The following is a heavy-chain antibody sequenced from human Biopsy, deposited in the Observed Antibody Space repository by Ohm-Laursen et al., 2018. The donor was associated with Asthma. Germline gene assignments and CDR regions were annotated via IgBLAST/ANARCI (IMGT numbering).Heavy chain of an antibody. CDR1: GYSLTDLS. J-gene: IGHJ4*02. CDR3: ASDFPKDYVRYNFQF. Sequence: SVKVSCKISGYSLTDLSMHWVRQAPGQGLEWMGGHDREEGGAVIARRFQGRVTMTEDTSTDTAYMELSSLSSEDTAVYYCASDFPKDYVRYNFQFWGQGTLVTVSS. V-gene: IGHV1-24*01. D-gene: IGHD4-17*01. CDR2: HDREEGGA.